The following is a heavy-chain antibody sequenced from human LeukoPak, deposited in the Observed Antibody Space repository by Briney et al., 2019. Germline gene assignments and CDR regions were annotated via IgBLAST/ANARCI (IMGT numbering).Heavy chain of an antibody. J-gene: IGHJ5*02. V-gene: IGHV4-59*01. D-gene: IGHD6-19*01. CDR3: ARGGYSSGWYRYGNWFDP. CDR1: GGSTSSYY. CDR2: IYYSGST. Sequence: SETLSLTCTVSGGSTSSYYWSWIRQPPGKGLEWIGYIYYSGSTNYNPSLKSRVTISVDTSKNQFSLKLSSVTAADTAVYYCARGGYSSGWYRYGNWFDPWGQGTLVTVSS.